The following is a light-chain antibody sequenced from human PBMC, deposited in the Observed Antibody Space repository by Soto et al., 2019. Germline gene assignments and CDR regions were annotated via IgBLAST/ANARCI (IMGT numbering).Light chain of an antibody. V-gene: IGLV2-14*01. CDR2: DVN. Sequence: QSALPQPASMSGSPGQSITISCTGTSSDVGGYSYVSWYQQHPGKAPKLMIYDVNNRPSGVSNRFSGSKSGNTASLTISGLQAEDEADYYCSSYTYSSTLYVFGTGTKLTVL. CDR3: SSYTYSSTLYV. J-gene: IGLJ1*01. CDR1: SSDVGGYSY.